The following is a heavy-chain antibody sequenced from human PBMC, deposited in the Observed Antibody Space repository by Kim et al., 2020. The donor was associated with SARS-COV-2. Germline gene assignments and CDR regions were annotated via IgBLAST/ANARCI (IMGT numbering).Heavy chain of an antibody. J-gene: IGHJ4*02. CDR1: GLTFSSYA. V-gene: IGHV3-23*01. Sequence: GGSLRLSCTASGLTFSSYAMSWVRQAPGKGLEWVSAIIGSGGSTYYADSVKGRFTISRDNSKNTLYMQMKSLRAEDTAVYNCAKESSFDIPMGTFDSWGQGTLGTVSS. CDR3: AKESSFDIPMGTFDS. D-gene: IGHD5-18*01. CDR2: IIGSGGST.